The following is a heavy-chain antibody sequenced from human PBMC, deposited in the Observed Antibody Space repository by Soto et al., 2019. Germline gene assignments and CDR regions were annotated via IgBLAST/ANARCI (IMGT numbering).Heavy chain of an antibody. D-gene: IGHD3-9*01. CDR3: ARPQNDILTDSYTNYFDS. Sequence: ASVKVSCKASGYTFTNYGLTWVRQAPGPGPEWVGWISAYNGNTHYAQKLQGRVAMTTDTSTSTAYMELRSLSSDDTAVYYCARPQNDILTDSYTNYFDSWGQGTPVTVSS. CDR2: ISAYNGNT. J-gene: IGHJ4*02. V-gene: IGHV1-18*01. CDR1: GYTFTNYG.